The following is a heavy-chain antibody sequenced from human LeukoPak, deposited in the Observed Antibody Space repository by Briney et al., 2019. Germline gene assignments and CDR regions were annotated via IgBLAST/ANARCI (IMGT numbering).Heavy chain of an antibody. D-gene: IGHD3-16*01. CDR3: ARGGGDSLLQNWFDP. CDR1: GYTFTGYY. Sequence: GASVKVSCKASGYTFTGYYMHWVRQAPGRGLEWMGWINPNSGGTNYAQKFQGRVTMTRDTSISTAYMELSRLRSDDTAVYYCARGGGDSLLQNWFDPWGQGTLVTVSS. CDR2: INPNSGGT. V-gene: IGHV1-2*02. J-gene: IGHJ5*02.